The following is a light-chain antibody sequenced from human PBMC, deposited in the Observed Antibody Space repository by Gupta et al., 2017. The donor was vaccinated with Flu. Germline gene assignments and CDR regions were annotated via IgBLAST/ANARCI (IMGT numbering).Light chain of an antibody. CDR2: GPT. J-gene: IGKJ3*01. Sequence: ERATLTCRACQSVTSGYWTWYQQRPGQAPRLLICGPTTMATGIPDRFSGSASGTQFTLTIDRLESEDFAVYYCQQYAGSSFSFGLGTKVEIK. CDR3: QQYAGSSFS. V-gene: IGKV3-20*01. CDR1: QSVTSGY.